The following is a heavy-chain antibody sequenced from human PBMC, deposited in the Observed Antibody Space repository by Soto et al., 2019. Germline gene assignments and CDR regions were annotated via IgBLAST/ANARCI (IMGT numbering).Heavy chain of an antibody. D-gene: IGHD6-13*01. CDR2: INPNSGGT. CDR3: ARDVAAAGQYYYYYYGMDV. V-gene: IGHV1-2*04. CDR1: GYTFTGYY. Sequence: ASVKVSCKASGYTFTGYYMHWVRQAPGQGLEWMGWINPNSGGTNYAQKFQGWVTMTRDTSISTAYMELSRLRSDDTAVYYCARDVAAAGQYYYYYYGMDVWGPGTTVTVSS. J-gene: IGHJ6*02.